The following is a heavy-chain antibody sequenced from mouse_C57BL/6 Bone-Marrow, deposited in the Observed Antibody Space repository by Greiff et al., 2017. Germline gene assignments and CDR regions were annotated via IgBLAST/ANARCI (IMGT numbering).Heavy chain of an antibody. J-gene: IGHJ3*01. CDR2: INPGSGGT. V-gene: IGHV1-54*01. D-gene: IGHD3-2*02. CDR1: GYAFTNYL. CDR3: ARSTAQAWVAY. Sequence: QVHVKQSGAELVRPGTSVKVSCKASGYAFTNYLIEWVKQRPGQGLEWIGVINPGSGGTNYNEKFKGKATLTADKSSSTAYMQLSSLTSEDSAVYFCARSTAQAWVAYWGQGTLVTVSA.